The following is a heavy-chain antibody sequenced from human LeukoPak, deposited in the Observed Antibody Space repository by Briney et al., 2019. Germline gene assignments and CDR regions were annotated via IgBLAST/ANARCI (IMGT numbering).Heavy chain of an antibody. CDR1: GFSFSNYE. Sequence: GGSLILSCVASGFSFSNYEMNWVRQAPGKGLEWVSYMRSGGGPKYYADSVKGRVTISRDNAKNTLYLQMNSLTAEDTAVYYCARGPPWYFDLWGRGTLVTVSS. CDR2: MRSGGGPK. V-gene: IGHV3-48*03. J-gene: IGHJ2*01. CDR3: ARGPPWYFDL. D-gene: IGHD6-25*01.